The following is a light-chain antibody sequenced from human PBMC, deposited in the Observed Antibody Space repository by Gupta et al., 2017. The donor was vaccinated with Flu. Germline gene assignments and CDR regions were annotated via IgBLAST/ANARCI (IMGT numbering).Light chain of an antibody. Sequence: QSVLTQPSSVSAAPGQRVTIGCAGSSSNIGMNCGSWYQQLPGTAPKLLIYQNHKRPSGVPDRFSGSKSGTSATLGITGLQTGDEADYYCGAWDISLSVVVFGGGTKLTVL. CDR3: GAWDISLSVVV. J-gene: IGLJ2*01. V-gene: IGLV1-51*02. CDR2: QNH. CDR1: SSNIGMNC.